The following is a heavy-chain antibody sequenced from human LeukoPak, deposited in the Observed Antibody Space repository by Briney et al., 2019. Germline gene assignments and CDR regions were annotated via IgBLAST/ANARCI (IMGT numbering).Heavy chain of an antibody. CDR2: IYPGDSDT. D-gene: IGHD6-19*01. CDR1: GYSFTSYW. CDR3: ARGAGYSSGWYFPTVDWFDP. V-gene: IGHV5-51*01. J-gene: IGHJ5*02. Sequence: GESLQISCQGSGYSFTSYWIGWVRQLPGKGLEWMGIIYPGDSDTRYSPSFQGQVTISADKSISTAYLQWSSLKASDTAMYYCARGAGYSSGWYFPTVDWFDPWGQGTLVTVSS.